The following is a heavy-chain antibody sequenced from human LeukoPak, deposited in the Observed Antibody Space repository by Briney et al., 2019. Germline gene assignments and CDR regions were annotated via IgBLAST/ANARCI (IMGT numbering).Heavy chain of an antibody. CDR1: GFTFSSYA. D-gene: IGHD3-10*01. CDR3: VFSMVRGVDDALDI. Sequence: GGSLRLSCAASGFTFSSYAMSWVRQAPGKGLEWVSAISGSGGSTYYADSVKGRFTISRDNSKNTLYLQMNSLRAEDTAVYYCVFSMVRGVDDALDIWGQGTMVTVSS. V-gene: IGHV3-23*01. J-gene: IGHJ3*02. CDR2: ISGSGGST.